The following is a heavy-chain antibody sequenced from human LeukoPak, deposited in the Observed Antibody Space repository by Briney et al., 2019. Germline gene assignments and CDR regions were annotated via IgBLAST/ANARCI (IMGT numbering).Heavy chain of an antibody. J-gene: IGHJ4*02. CDR2: INHSGST. V-gene: IGHV4-34*01. Sequence: SETLSLTCAVYGGSFSGYYWSWIRQPPGKGLEWIGEINHSGSTNYNPSLKSRVTISVDTSKNQFSLKLSSVTAADTAVYYCVRVSPAVGANYFDYWGQGILVTVSS. D-gene: IGHD1-26*01. CDR1: GGSFSGYY. CDR3: VRVSPAVGANYFDY.